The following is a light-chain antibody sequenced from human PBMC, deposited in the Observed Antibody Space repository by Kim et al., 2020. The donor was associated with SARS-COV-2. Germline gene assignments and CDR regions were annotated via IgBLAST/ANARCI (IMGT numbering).Light chain of an antibody. CDR1: QGIRND. Sequence: SASVGDRVTITCRASQGIRNDLGWFQQKPGKAPKLLIYAASSLQSGVPSRFSGSGSGTDFTLTISSLQPEDFATYYCLQDYNYPYSFGQGTKLEIK. J-gene: IGKJ2*03. V-gene: IGKV1-6*01. CDR3: LQDYNYPYS. CDR2: AAS.